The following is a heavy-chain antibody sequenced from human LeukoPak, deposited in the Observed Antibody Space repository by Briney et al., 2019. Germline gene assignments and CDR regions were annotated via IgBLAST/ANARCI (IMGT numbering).Heavy chain of an antibody. J-gene: IGHJ3*02. Sequence: ASVKVSCKASGYTFTSYYMHWVRQAPGQGLEWMGIINPSGGSTSYAQKFQGRVTMTRDTSTSTVYMELSSLRSEDTAVYYCARVPGLGQAAIAGAGAFDIWGQGTMVTVSS. CDR1: GYTFTSYY. V-gene: IGHV1-46*01. CDR3: ARVPGLGQAAIAGAGAFDI. D-gene: IGHD2-2*01. CDR2: INPSGGST.